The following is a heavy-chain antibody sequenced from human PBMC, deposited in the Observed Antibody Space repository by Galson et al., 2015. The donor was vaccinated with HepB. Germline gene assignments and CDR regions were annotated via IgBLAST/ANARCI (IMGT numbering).Heavy chain of an antibody. CDR1: GFTFSSYS. V-gene: IGHV3-48*01. J-gene: IGHJ4*02. D-gene: IGHD2-15*01. CDR2: ISSSSSTI. Sequence: SLRLSCAASGFTFSSYSMNWVRQAPGKGLEWVSYISSSSSTIYYADSVKGRFTISRDNAKNSLYLQMNSLRAEDTAVYYCARDRPCSGGSCYPAPVDYWGQGTLVTVSS. CDR3: ARDRPCSGGSCYPAPVDY.